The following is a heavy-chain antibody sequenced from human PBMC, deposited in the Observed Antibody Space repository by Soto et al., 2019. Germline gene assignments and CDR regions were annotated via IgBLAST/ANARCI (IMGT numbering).Heavy chain of an antibody. J-gene: IGHJ5*02. D-gene: IGHD2-2*01. V-gene: IGHV1-8*01. CDR2: MNPNSGNT. CDR3: ARKAYYCSSTSCAEDNWFDP. CDR1: GYTFTSYD. Sequence: ASVKVSCKASGYTFTSYDINWVRQATGQGLEWMGWMNPNSGNTGYAQKFQGRVTMTRNTSISTAYMELSSLRSEDTAVYYCARKAYYCSSTSCAEDNWFDPWGQGTLVTVSS.